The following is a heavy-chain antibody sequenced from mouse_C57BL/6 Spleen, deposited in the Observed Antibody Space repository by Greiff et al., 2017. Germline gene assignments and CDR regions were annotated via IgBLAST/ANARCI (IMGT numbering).Heavy chain of an antibody. J-gene: IGHJ2*01. Sequence: VQLQQSGAELVRPGASVKLSCTASGFNIKDYYMHWVKQRPEQGLEWIGRIDPEDGDTEYAPKFPGKATMTADTSSNTAYLQLSILTSEDTALNYCTTFYYAVGGNYFDYWGQGTTLTVSS. V-gene: IGHV14-1*01. D-gene: IGHD2-1*01. CDR3: TTFYYAVGGNYFDY. CDR2: IDPEDGDT. CDR1: GFNIKDYY.